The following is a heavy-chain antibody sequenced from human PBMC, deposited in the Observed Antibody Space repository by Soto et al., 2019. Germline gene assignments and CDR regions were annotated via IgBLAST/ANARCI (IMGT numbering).Heavy chain of an antibody. Sequence: EVQLLESGGGLVQPGGSLRLSCAASGFTFSSYAMSWVRQAPGKGLEWVSAISGSGGSTYYADSVKGRFTISRDNSKNTLFLQMNSLRAEDTDVYYCAKTYYYDSSGYSNPEFDYWGQGTLVTVSS. J-gene: IGHJ4*02. V-gene: IGHV3-23*01. CDR2: ISGSGGST. D-gene: IGHD3-22*01. CDR1: GFTFSSYA. CDR3: AKTYYYDSSGYSNPEFDY.